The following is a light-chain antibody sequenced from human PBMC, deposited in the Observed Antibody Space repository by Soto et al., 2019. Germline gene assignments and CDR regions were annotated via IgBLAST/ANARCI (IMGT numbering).Light chain of an antibody. CDR2: DTS. CDR3: QQHGSSPTT. J-gene: IGKJ4*01. V-gene: IGKV3D-15*01. Sequence: ETVMTQSPATLSVSPGERATLSCWASQSVSSDLAWYQQKPGQAPRLLIYDTSTRATGIPARFSGSGSGTEFTLTISSLQSEDFAVYYCQQHGSSPTTFGGGTKVDIK. CDR1: QSVSSD.